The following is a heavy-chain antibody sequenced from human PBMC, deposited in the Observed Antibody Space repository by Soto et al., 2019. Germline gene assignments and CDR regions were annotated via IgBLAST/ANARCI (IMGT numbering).Heavy chain of an antibody. Sequence: QVHLVQSGAEVKKPGASVRISCKASGYILTTYYMYWVRQAPGQVFERMGTINPSVGNTDYSQRFQGGITMTRDTSTATVYMELSALRSDDTAVYFCARGGRGGSTGDSFDSWGQGTLVTVSS. CDR3: ARGGRGGSTGDSFDS. J-gene: IGHJ4*02. CDR1: GYILTTYY. D-gene: IGHD3-16*01. V-gene: IGHV1-46*01. CDR2: INPSVGNT.